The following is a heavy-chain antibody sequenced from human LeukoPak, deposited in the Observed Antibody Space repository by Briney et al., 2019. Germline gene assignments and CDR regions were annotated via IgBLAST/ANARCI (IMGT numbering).Heavy chain of an antibody. D-gene: IGHD2/OR15-2a*01. CDR3: ASLSMAHWYYYYHYMDV. V-gene: IGHV1-24*01. CDR1: GYTLTELS. CDR2: FDPEDGET. J-gene: IGHJ6*03. Sequence: ASVKVSCKVSGYTLTELSMHWVRQAPGKGLEWMGGFDPEDGETICAQKFQGRVTMTEDTSTDTAYMELRSLRSDDTAVYYCASLSMAHWYYYYHYMDVWGKGTTVTVSS.